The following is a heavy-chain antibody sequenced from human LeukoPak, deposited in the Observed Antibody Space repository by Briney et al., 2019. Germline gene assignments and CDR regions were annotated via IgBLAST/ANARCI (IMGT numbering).Heavy chain of an antibody. D-gene: IGHD3-16*01. J-gene: IGHJ4*02. CDR1: GFTFSSFA. Sequence: GGSLRLSCAASGFTFSSFAMSWVRQAPGKGLEWAGRIKSKIEGGTTDYAAPVKGRFTISRDDSKDTLYLQMNSLKIEDTGVYYCTTDSYDIWGQGTLVTVSS. CDR2: IKSKIEGGTT. CDR3: TTDSYDI. V-gene: IGHV3-15*01.